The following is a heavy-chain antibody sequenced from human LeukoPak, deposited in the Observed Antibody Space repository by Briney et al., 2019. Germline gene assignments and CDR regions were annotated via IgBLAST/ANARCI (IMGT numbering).Heavy chain of an antibody. CDR3: ARDREVLWFGESPDY. CDR2: ISANNGNT. Sequence: ASVKVSCKASGYTFTSYGISWVRQAPGQGLEWMGWISANNGNTNYAQKLQGRVTMTTDTSTSTAYMELRSLRSDDTAVYYCARDREVLWFGESPDYWGQGSLVTVSS. V-gene: IGHV1-18*01. J-gene: IGHJ4*02. D-gene: IGHD3-10*01. CDR1: GYTFTSYG.